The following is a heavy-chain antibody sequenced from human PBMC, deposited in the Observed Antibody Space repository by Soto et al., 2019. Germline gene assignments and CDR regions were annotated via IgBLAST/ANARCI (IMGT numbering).Heavy chain of an antibody. J-gene: IGHJ6*02. Sequence: PSETLSLTCTVSGGSISSYYWSWIRQPPGKGLEWIGYIYYSGSTNYNPSLKSRVTISVDTSKNQFSLKLSSVTAADTAVYYCARERYCGMDVWGQGTTVTVSS. CDR1: GGSISSYY. CDR3: ARERYCGMDV. V-gene: IGHV4-59*01. CDR2: IYYSGST.